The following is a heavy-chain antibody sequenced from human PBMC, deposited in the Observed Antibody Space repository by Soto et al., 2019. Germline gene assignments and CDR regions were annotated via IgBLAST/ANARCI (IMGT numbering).Heavy chain of an antibody. CDR2: MYHSGST. Sequence: SDTLSLTCAVSGDSISSGGYSWSWIRQPPGKGLEWLGYMYHSGSTYYNPSLKSRVTISVDTSKNQFSLKLSSVTAADTAVYYCARVGASRADNVWYSFDYWGQGSLVTVSS. J-gene: IGHJ4*02. V-gene: IGHV4-30-2*05. CDR3: ARVGASRADNVWYSFDY. D-gene: IGHD3-16*01. CDR1: GDSISSGGYS.